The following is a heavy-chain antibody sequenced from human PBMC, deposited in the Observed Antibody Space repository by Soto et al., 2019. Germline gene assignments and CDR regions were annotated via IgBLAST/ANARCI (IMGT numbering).Heavy chain of an antibody. CDR2: IIPVFGTP. J-gene: IGHJ6*02. CDR3: ARERSVGYCITTTCPKPFYYYAMDV. CDR1: GGTFTNYA. Sequence: QVQLVQSGAEVKKPGSSLKVSCKASGGTFTNYAFSWVRQAPGQGLEWMGGIIPVFGTPDYAQKFQGRVTITADESTRTASMELSNLRSDDTAVYYCARERSVGYCITTTCPKPFYYYAMDVWGQGTTVTVSS. D-gene: IGHD2-2*01. V-gene: IGHV1-69*12.